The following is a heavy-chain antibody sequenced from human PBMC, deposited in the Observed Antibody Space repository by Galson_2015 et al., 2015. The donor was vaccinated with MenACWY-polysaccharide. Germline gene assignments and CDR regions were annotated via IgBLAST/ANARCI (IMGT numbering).Heavy chain of an antibody. J-gene: IGHJ4*02. Sequence: SLRLSCAASGFNFSIYVMTWVRQAPGKGLEWVSAISSGSDTAYYTDSVKGRFTISRDNSKDTVHLHMDSLRAEDSAVYYCVKGGWAANWGQGTLVTLSS. CDR2: ISSGSDTA. V-gene: IGHV3-23*01. CDR1: GFNFSIYV. D-gene: IGHD2-15*01. CDR3: VKGGWAAN.